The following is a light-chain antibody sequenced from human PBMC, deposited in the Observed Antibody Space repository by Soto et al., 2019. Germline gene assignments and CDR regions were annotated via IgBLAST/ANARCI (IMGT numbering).Light chain of an antibody. V-gene: IGLV2-14*02. CDR2: EIN. CDR1: VGL. Sequence: QSALTQPASVSGSPGQSITISCTGTVGLVSWYQQHPGKVPKLIIFEINNRPSGVSDRFSGSRSGNTASLTISGLQADDEGDYYCASYTNDSPLGVFGTGTKVTVL. CDR3: ASYTNDSPLGV. J-gene: IGLJ1*01.